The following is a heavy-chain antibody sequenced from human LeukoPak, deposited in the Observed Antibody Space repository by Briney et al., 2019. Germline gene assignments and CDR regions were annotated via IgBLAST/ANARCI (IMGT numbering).Heavy chain of an antibody. D-gene: IGHD3-9*01. V-gene: IGHV3-48*01. J-gene: IGHJ4*02. CDR2: ISSSSSTI. CDR1: GFTFSSYS. Sequence: HPGGSLRLSCAASGFTFSSYSMNWVRQAPGKGLEWVSYISSSSSTIYYADSVKGRFTISRDNAKNSLYLQMNSLRAEDTAVYYCARGPNYYDILTGYYRDFDYWGQGTLVTVSS. CDR3: ARGPNYYDILTGYYRDFDY.